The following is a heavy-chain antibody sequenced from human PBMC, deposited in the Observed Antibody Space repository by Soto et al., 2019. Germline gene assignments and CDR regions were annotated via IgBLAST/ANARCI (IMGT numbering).Heavy chain of an antibody. Sequence: GASVKVSCKASGYTFTSYGISCVRQAPGQGLEWMGWISAYNGNTNYAQKLQGRVTMTTDTSTSTAYIELRSLISDDTAVYYCARVAVPAAIMGYTWFDPWGQGTLVTVSS. D-gene: IGHD2-2*02. CDR3: ARVAVPAAIMGYTWFDP. J-gene: IGHJ5*02. CDR1: GYTFTSYG. V-gene: IGHV1-18*04. CDR2: ISAYNGNT.